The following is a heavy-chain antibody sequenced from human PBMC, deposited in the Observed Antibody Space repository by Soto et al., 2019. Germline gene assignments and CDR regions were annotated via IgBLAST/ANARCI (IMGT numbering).Heavy chain of an antibody. J-gene: IGHJ4*02. V-gene: IGHV1-18*01. Sequence: GASVKVSCKASGYTFNRSGIGWVRQAPGQGLEWMGWISTYNGDTNYAQTFQGRVTMTTDTSTSTAYMEVRSLRSDDTAVYYCARDIAFEEYNYYDSSGYRPPLDYRGQGTLVIGSS. CDR1: GYTFNRSG. CDR3: ARDIAFEEYNYYDSSGYRPPLDY. D-gene: IGHD3-22*01. CDR2: ISTYNGDT.